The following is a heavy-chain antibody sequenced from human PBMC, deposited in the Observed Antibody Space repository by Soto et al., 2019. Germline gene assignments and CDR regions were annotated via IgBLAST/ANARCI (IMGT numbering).Heavy chain of an antibody. CDR1: GYIFTAYS. V-gene: IGHV1-2*02. CDR3: AREASAVISLDY. J-gene: IGHJ4*02. CDR2: FNPNSGDT. Sequence: ASVKVSGKASGYIFTAYSMHWVRRAPGQGLEWVGWFNPNSGDTIYAQKFQGRVTLTGDTSISTAYMELYSLTSDDTAVYYCAREASAVISLDYWGQGTLVTVSS. D-gene: IGHD6-19*01.